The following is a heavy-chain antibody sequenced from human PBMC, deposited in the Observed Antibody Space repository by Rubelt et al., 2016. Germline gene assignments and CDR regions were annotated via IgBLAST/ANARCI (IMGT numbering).Heavy chain of an antibody. V-gene: IGHV4-34*01. J-gene: IGHJ4*02. Sequence: QVQLQQWGAGLLKPSETLSLTCAVYGGSFSGYYWSWICPPPGKGLEWLGGINHSGSTNYNPSLKSRVTISVDTSKNQFSLKLSSGTAADTAVYYCARVSGWYRAPGQDFDYWGQGTLVTVSS. D-gene: IGHD6-19*01. CDR1: GGSFSGYY. CDR3: ARVSGWYRAPGQDFDY. CDR2: INHSGST.